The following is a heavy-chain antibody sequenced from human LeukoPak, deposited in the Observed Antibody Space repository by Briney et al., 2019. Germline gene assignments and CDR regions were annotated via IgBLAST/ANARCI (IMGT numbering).Heavy chain of an antibody. Sequence: GGSLRLSRAASGFTVSSNYMSWVRQAPGKGLEWVSVIYSGGSTYYADSVKGRFTISRDNSKNTLYLQMNSLRAEDTAVYYCARIVREHGTYDAFDIWGQGTMVTVSS. CDR3: ARIVREHGTYDAFDI. D-gene: IGHD3-16*01. CDR1: GFTVSSNY. J-gene: IGHJ3*02. CDR2: IYSGGST. V-gene: IGHV3-53*01.